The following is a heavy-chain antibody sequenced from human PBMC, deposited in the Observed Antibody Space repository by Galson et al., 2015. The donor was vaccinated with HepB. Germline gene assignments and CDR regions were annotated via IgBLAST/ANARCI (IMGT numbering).Heavy chain of an antibody. Sequence: CAASGFTFSSYAMSWVRQAPGKGLEWVSAISGSGGSTYYADSVKGRFTISRDNSKNTLYLQMNSLRAEDTAVYYCAKSGPGSGREYYYYYYGMDVWGQGTTVTVSS. CDR1: GFTFSSYA. CDR2: ISGSGGST. J-gene: IGHJ6*02. D-gene: IGHD6-19*01. CDR3: AKSGPGSGREYYYYYYGMDV. V-gene: IGHV3-23*01.